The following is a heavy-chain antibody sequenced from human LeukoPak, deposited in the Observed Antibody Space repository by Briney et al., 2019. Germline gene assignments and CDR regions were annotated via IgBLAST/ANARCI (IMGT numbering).Heavy chain of an antibody. CDR2: IKPDGSER. V-gene: IGHV3-7*04. CDR1: GFTVSSNY. CDR3: ARGARGFDY. J-gene: IGHJ4*02. D-gene: IGHD3-16*01. Sequence: GGSLRLSCAASGFTVSSNYMSWVRQAPGKGLECVANIKPDGSERHYVDSVKGRFTISRDNAKNSLYLQVNSLRVEDTAVYYCARGARGFDYWGQGTLVTVSS.